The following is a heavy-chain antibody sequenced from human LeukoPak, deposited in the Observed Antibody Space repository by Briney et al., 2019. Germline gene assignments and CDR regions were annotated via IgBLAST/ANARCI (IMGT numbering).Heavy chain of an antibody. Sequence: GGSLRLSCAASGFTFSTYWMHWVRQAPGKGLVWVARIKGDGSSTIYADSVKGRFTISRDNSKNTLYLQMDSLRAEDTAVYYCARAGYCSGGSCYGSDYWGQGTLVSVSS. CDR2: IKGDGSST. V-gene: IGHV3-74*01. D-gene: IGHD2-15*01. CDR1: GFTFSTYW. CDR3: ARAGYCSGGSCYGSDY. J-gene: IGHJ4*02.